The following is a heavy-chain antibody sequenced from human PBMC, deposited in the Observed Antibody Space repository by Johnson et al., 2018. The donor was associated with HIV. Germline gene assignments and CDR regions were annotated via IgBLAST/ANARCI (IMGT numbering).Heavy chain of an antibody. CDR1: GLTFSNHD. Sequence: QVQLVESGGGAVQPGGSLRISCTASGLTFSNHDMHWVRQSPARWLEEVAFIQYDGKNTYYADTVKGRFTISSDNSKNTLFLQMSSLRTEDTAVYYCTKDHDYGDAFDLWGQGSMVTVSS. CDR2: IQYDGKNT. CDR3: TKDHDYGDAFDL. D-gene: IGHD4-17*01. J-gene: IGHJ3*01. V-gene: IGHV3-30*02.